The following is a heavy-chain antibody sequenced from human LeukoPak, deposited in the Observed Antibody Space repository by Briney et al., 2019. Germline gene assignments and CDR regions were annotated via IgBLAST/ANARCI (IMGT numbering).Heavy chain of an antibody. J-gene: IGHJ4*02. Sequence: SQTLSLTCTVSGDSISSGTYYWSWIRQPAGKGLEWIGRIYTSGSTNYNPSLKSRVTISLDTSKNQFSLKLCSVTAADTAVYFCARADCESGGNCHYFNYWGQGTLVTVSS. CDR3: ARADCESGGNCHYFNY. CDR2: IYTSGST. CDR1: GDSISSGTYY. D-gene: IGHD2-15*01. V-gene: IGHV4-61*02.